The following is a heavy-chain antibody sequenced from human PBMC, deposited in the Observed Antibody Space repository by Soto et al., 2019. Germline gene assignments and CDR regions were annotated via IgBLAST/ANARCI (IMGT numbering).Heavy chain of an antibody. J-gene: IGHJ5*02. V-gene: IGHV2-5*02. Sequence: SGPPLVHPTQTLTLTCTFSGFSLRSSGVGVGWIRQPPGKALEWLALIYWDDDKRYSPSLKRRLTTTLDTSKNQVGLTMTNMDPVDTAKYYWGHRLMAGATNYHWFDPWGQGTVVTVSS. CDR3: GHRLMAGATNYHWFDP. D-gene: IGHD1-26*01. CDR1: GFSLRSSGVG. CDR2: IYWDDDK.